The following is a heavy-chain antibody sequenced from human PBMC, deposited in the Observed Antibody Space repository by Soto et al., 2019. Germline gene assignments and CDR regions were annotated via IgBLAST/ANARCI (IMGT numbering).Heavy chain of an antibody. J-gene: IGHJ4*02. CDR2: ISYSGTT. D-gene: IGHD4-17*01. Sequence: PSETLSLTCTVSGGSISSGNYYWRWIRQPPGKDLEWIGFISYSGTTHYSASLRSRVSISVDTSKNQFSLDLSSVTAADTAVYYCATMGTPVTGLYYFDYWGQGTLVTVS. V-gene: IGHV4-30-4*01. CDR1: GGSISSGNYY. CDR3: ATMGTPVTGLYYFDY.